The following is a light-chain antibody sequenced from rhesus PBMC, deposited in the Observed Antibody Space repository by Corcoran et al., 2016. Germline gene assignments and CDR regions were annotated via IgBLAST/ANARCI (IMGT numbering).Light chain of an antibody. CDR1: SSDIGGYNY. J-gene: IGLJ6*01. CDR3: CSYTTSSTFV. V-gene: IGLV2S7*01. Sequence: QAALTQPPSVSGSPGQSVTISCTGTSSDIGGYNYVSWYQQHPGKAPKLMIYDVSKRPSGVSDRFSGSKSGNTASLTISGLQAEDEADYYCCSYTTSSTFVFGGGTKLTVL. CDR2: DVS.